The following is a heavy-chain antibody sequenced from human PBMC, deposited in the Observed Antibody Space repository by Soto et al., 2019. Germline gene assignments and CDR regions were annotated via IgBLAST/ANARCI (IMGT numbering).Heavy chain of an antibody. CDR1: GGSISSYY. J-gene: IGHJ6*02. CDR2: MYNTGST. V-gene: IGHV4-59*01. CDR3: ARDLWGYCGADCYPLDV. Sequence: SETLSLTCTVSGGSISSYYWSWIRQPPGKGLEWIGYMYNTGSTIYNPSLKSRVTISVDTSKNQFSLTLNSVTAADTAVYYCARDLWGYCGADCYPLDVWGQGTTVTVS. D-gene: IGHD2-21*02.